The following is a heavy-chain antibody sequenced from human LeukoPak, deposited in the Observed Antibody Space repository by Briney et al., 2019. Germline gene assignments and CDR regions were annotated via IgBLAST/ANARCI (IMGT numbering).Heavy chain of an antibody. CDR2: ISYDGSNK. CDR1: GFTFSSYA. CDR3: ARDMGQWELGGDAFDI. Sequence: GGSLRLSCAASGFTFSSYAMHWVRQAPGKGLEWVAVISYDGSNKYYADSVKGRFTISRDNSKNTLYLQMNSLRAEDTAVYYCARDMGQWELGGDAFDIWGQGTMVPVSS. V-gene: IGHV3-30-3*01. D-gene: IGHD1-26*01. J-gene: IGHJ3*02.